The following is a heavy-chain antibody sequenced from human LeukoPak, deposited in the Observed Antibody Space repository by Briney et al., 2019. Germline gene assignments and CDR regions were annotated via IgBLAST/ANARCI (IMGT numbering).Heavy chain of an antibody. J-gene: IGHJ4*02. V-gene: IGHV4-30-2*01. CDR1: AVSISNGGYS. D-gene: IGHD6-13*01. Sequence: SETLSLTCAVSAVSISNGGYSWSWIRQPPGKGLEWIGYIYQSGSTYYNPSLKSRVTISVDRSKNQFSLKLNSVTAADTAVYYCARGGLAAAGSEIDSRGQGTLVTVSS. CDR3: ARGGLAAAGSEIDS. CDR2: IYQSGST.